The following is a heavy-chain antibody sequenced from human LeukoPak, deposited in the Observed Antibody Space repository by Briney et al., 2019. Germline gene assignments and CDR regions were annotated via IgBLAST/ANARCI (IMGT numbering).Heavy chain of an antibody. CDR2: IYNSGGT. D-gene: IGHD3-10*01. CDR1: GGSISSYY. CDR3: ARHLPSGAFDT. J-gene: IGHJ3*02. V-gene: IGHV4-59*08. Sequence: SETLSLTCTVSGGSISSYYWSWIRQPPGKGLEWIGYIYNSGGTSYNPSLKSRVTMSVDTFKNQFSLKLSSVTAADTAVYYCARHLPSGAFDTWGQGTMVTVSS.